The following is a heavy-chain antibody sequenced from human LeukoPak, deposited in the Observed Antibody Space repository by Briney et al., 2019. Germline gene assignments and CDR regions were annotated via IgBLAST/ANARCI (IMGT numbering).Heavy chain of an antibody. CDR3: ARVGYYDSSGYRGYYYYYYMDV. CDR2: IYTSGST. D-gene: IGHD3-22*01. Sequence: SGTLSLTCTVSGGSISSGSYYWSWIRQPAGKGLEWIGRIYTSGSTNYNPSLKSRVTISVDTSKNQFSLKLSSVTAADTAVYYCARVGYYDSSGYRGYYYYYYMDVWGKGTTVTVSS. CDR1: GGSISSGSYY. V-gene: IGHV4-61*02. J-gene: IGHJ6*03.